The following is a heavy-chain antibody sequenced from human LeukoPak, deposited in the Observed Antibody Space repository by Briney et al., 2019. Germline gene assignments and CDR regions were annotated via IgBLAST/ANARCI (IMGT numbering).Heavy chain of an antibody. J-gene: IGHJ4*02. D-gene: IGHD3-10*01. CDR3: ASYYYGSGSRAGSFDY. CDR1: GGTFSSYA. CDR2: ISAYNGNT. V-gene: IGHV1-18*01. Sequence: ASVKVSCKASGGTFSSYAISWVRQAPGQGLEWMGWISAYNGNTNYAQKLQGRVTMTTDTSTSTAYMELRSLRSEDTAVYYCASYYYGSGSRAGSFDYWGQGTLVTVSS.